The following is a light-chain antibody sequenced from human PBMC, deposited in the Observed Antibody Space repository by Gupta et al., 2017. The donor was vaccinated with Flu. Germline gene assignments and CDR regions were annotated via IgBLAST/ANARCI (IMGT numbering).Light chain of an antibody. CDR2: GAS. V-gene: IGKV1-5*03. J-gene: IGKJ1*01. CDR3: QQYNFSSQWT. Sequence: DIQMIQSPSTLPASVGDRVTISCRASQSISGWLAWYQQTPGTAPKLLIYGASGLASGVSSRFSGSGSGTEYTLTISNLQPGDFATYYCQQYNFSSQWTFGQGTRVEVK. CDR1: QSISGW.